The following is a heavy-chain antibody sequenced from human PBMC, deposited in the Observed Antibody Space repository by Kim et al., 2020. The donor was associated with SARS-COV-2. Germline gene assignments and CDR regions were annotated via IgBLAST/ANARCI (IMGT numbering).Heavy chain of an antibody. CDR2: GNGNT. V-gene: IGHV1-3*01. CDR3: ARVGRDY. J-gene: IGHJ4*02. Sequence: GNGNTKYSQKFQGRVTITRDTSASTAYMGLISLRSEDTAVYYCARVGRDYWGQGTLVTVSS.